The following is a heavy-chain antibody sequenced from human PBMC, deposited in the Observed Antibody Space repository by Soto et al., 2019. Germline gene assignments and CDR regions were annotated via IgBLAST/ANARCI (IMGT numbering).Heavy chain of an antibody. J-gene: IGHJ4*02. Sequence: QVQLQESGTGLVKPSQTLSLTCTVSGGSTSSDNYWSWIHQPPGKGLEWIGHIYYSGNTDYNPSLKSRLAISIDTSKNQFSLKLSSVTAADTAVYFCAREGGESSDGLYYFDSWGQGSLVTVSS. D-gene: IGHD3-16*01. CDR1: GGSTSSDNY. V-gene: IGHV4-30-4*01. CDR3: AREGGESSDGLYYFDS. CDR2: IYYSGNT.